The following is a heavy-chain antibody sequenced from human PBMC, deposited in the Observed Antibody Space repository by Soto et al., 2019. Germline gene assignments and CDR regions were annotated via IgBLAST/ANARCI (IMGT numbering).Heavy chain of an antibody. D-gene: IGHD4-17*01. J-gene: IGHJ6*03. CDR2: INSDGSST. Sequence: EVQLVESGGGLVQPGGSLRLSCAASGFTFSSYWMHWVRQAPGKGLVWVSRINSDGSSTSYADSVKGRFTISRDNAKNSLYRQMNSRRAEETAVYYCARGGGSNMTTVTYGYYSYYMYVWGKGTTVAVAS. CDR1: GFTFSSYW. CDR3: ARGGGSNMTTVTYGYYSYYMYV. V-gene: IGHV3-74*01.